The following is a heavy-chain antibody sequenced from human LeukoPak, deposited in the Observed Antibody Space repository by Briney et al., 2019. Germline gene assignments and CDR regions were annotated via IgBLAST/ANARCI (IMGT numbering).Heavy chain of an antibody. CDR2: ISGSAGST. V-gene: IGHV3-23*01. Sequence: GGSLRLSCAASGFTFNNFAMNWVRQAPGKGLEWVSVISGSAGSTYYAASVKGRFTISRDNSKNTLSLQMNSLRAEDTAVYYCAKGILDGDYGFDYWGQGTLVTGSS. J-gene: IGHJ4*02. CDR1: GFTFNNFA. CDR3: AKGILDGDYGFDY. D-gene: IGHD4-17*01.